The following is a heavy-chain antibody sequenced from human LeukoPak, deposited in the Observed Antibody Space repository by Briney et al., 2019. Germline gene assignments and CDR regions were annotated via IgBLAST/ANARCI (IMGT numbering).Heavy chain of an antibody. CDR2: INPSGGST. D-gene: IGHD6-19*01. Sequence: ASVKVSCKASGYTFTSCYMHWVRQAPGQGLEWMGIINPSGGSTSYAQKFQGRVTMTRDMSTSTVYMELSSLRSEDTAVYYCASCRRSSGWSDQIDYWGQGTLVTVSS. CDR1: GYTFTSCY. V-gene: IGHV1-46*01. J-gene: IGHJ4*02. CDR3: ASCRRSSGWSDQIDY.